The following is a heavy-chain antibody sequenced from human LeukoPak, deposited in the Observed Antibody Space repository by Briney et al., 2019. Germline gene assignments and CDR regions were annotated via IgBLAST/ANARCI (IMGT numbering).Heavy chain of an antibody. CDR3: AKEFLSCGRRSTSCPLDH. D-gene: IGHD2-2*01. Sequence: GGSLRLSCEASGFTFNDYAMSWVRQAPGKGLEWVSGISGSGGNTYFADSVKGRFTISRDNSKNTLYLQMNSLRAEDTAVYYCAKEFLSCGRRSTSCPLDHWGQGTLVTVSS. J-gene: IGHJ4*02. CDR2: ISGSGGNT. V-gene: IGHV3-23*01. CDR1: GFTFNDYA.